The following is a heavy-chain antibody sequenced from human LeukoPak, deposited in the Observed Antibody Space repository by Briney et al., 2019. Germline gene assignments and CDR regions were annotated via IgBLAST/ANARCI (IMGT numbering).Heavy chain of an antibody. J-gene: IGHJ4*02. D-gene: IGHD4-23*01. CDR1: GFTFSNYA. CDR2: ISTNGGST. Sequence: PGGSLRLSCAASGFTFSNYAMRWVRQAPGEGLEYVASISTNGGSTSYANSVRGRFTISRDNSKNTVYLQMGSLRIEDMALYYSARGPGNYLDFWGQGTLVTVSS. CDR3: ARGPGNYLDF. V-gene: IGHV3-64*01.